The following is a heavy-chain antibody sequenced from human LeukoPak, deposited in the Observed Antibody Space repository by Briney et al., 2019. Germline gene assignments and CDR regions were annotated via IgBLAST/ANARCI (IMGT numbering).Heavy chain of an antibody. CDR3: ARVLGYCSGGSCSGWFDP. CDR2: IYYSGTT. D-gene: IGHD2-15*01. V-gene: IGHV4-59*01. J-gene: IGHJ5*02. CDR1: GGSISGYY. Sequence: SETLSLTCTVSGGSISGYYWSWIRQPPGKGREWIGYIYYSGTTNYNPSLKSRVTMSVDTSKHQFSLKLSSVTAADTAVYYCARVLGYCSGGSCSGWFDPWGQGTLVTVSS.